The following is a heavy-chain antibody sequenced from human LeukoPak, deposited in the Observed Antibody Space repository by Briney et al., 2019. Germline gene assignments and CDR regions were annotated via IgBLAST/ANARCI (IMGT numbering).Heavy chain of an antibody. D-gene: IGHD2-15*01. J-gene: IGHJ3*02. Sequence: GGSLGLSCAASGFTFDDYAMHWVRQAPGKGLEWVSGISWNSGSIGYADSVKGRFTISRDNAKNSLYLQMNSLRAEDTASYYCAKEYCSGGSCYDDAFDIWGQGTMVTVSS. CDR1: GFTFDDYA. CDR3: AKEYCSGGSCYDDAFDI. V-gene: IGHV3-9*01. CDR2: ISWNSGSI.